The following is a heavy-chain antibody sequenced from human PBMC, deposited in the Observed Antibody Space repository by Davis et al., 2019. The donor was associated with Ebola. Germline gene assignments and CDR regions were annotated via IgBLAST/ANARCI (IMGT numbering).Heavy chain of an antibody. Sequence: GESLKISCAASGFTFSSYAMSWVRQGPGKGLEWVSAISGSGGSTSYADSVKGRFTISRDNAKNTLYLQMNSLRAEDTAVYYCARGYCSGGSCYAYYYYGMDVWGKGTTVTVSS. CDR2: ISGSGGST. D-gene: IGHD2-15*01. V-gene: IGHV3-23*01. J-gene: IGHJ6*04. CDR1: GFTFSSYA. CDR3: ARGYCSGGSCYAYYYYGMDV.